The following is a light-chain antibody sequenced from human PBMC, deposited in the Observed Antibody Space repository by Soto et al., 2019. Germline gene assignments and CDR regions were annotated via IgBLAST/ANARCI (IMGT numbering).Light chain of an antibody. CDR2: GAS. J-gene: IGKJ5*01. V-gene: IGKV3D-20*02. Sequence: GLSQSLGTLSLSTGEKAILSSRASQSVSSTYLAWYQQKPGQAPRLLIYGASSRATGIPDRFSGSGSGTDFTLTISRLAPEDFALYYCQQRSTWPTFGQGTRLEIK. CDR3: QQRSTWPT. CDR1: QSVSSTY.